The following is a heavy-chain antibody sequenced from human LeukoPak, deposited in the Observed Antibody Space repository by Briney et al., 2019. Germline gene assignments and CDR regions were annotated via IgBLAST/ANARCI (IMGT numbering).Heavy chain of an antibody. CDR2: INPNSGGT. CDR1: GYTFTGYY. D-gene: IGHD1-7*01. CDR3: ARGTGLELIDY. J-gene: IGHJ4*02. V-gene: IGHV1-2*02. Sequence: GASVKVSCKASGYTFTGYYMHWVRQAPGQGLEWMGWINPNSGGTNYAQKVQGRVTMTRDTSISTAYMELSRLRSDDTAVYYCARGTGLELIDYWGQGTLVTVSS.